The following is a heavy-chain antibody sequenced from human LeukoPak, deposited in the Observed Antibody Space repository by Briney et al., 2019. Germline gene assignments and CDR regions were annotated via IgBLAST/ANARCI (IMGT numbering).Heavy chain of an antibody. Sequence: SQTLSLTCTVSGGSISSGGYYWSWIRQPPGKGLEWIGYIYHSGSTYYNPSLKSRVTISVDRSKNQFSLKLSSVTAADTAVYYCARVCESSPEPDSAVVQDTYNWFDPWGQGTLVTVSS. CDR3: ARVCESSPEPDSAVVQDTYNWFDP. D-gene: IGHD2-15*01. V-gene: IGHV4-30-2*01. CDR1: GGSISSGGYY. CDR2: IYHSGST. J-gene: IGHJ5*02.